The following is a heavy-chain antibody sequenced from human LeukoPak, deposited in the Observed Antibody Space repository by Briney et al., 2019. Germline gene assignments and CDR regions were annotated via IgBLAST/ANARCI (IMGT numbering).Heavy chain of an antibody. CDR1: GFTFSSYS. Sequence: GGSLRLSCAASGFTFSSYSMNWVRQAPGKGLEWVSSIRSSSSYIYYADSVKGRFTISRDNAKNSLNLQMNSLRAEDTAVYYCARKVHCGGDCYYYYYYGMDVWGQGTTVTVSS. CDR2: IRSSSSYI. J-gene: IGHJ6*02. V-gene: IGHV3-21*01. D-gene: IGHD2-21*02. CDR3: ARKVHCGGDCYYYYYYGMDV.